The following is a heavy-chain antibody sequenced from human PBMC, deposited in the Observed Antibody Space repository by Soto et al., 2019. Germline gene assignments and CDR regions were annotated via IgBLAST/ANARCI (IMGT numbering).Heavy chain of an antibody. CDR1: GYTFITYD. CDR2: MNPYNGNA. Sequence: ASVKVSCKASGYTFITYDINGVRQAPGQGLEWMGWMNPYNGNAGYAQKFQGRVTMTRNTSISTAYMELTSLKSNDTAVYFCARRKERSGPHYFDSWGQGTLVTVSS. D-gene: IGHD1-1*01. V-gene: IGHV1-8*01. J-gene: IGHJ4*02. CDR3: ARRKERSGPHYFDS.